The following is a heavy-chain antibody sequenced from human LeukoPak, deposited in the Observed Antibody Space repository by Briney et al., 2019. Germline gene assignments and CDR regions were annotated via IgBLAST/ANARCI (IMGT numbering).Heavy chain of an antibody. CDR2: VSAHGVDK. J-gene: IGHJ5*02. V-gene: IGHV3-30-3*02. Sequence: PGGSLRLSCAASGFAFSSYAMHWVRQAPGKGLEWLAVVSAHGVDKFYADSVKGRFTISKDTSKNTLSLQMNSLGVGDTGLYYCAKFSYGDYVAWGQGTLVIVSS. CDR3: AKFSYGDYVA. D-gene: IGHD4-17*01. CDR1: GFAFSSYA.